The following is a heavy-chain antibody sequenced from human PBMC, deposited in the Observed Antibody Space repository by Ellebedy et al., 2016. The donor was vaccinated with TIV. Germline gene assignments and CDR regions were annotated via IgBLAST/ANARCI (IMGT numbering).Heavy chain of an antibody. V-gene: IGHV4-34*01. D-gene: IGHD6-19*01. CDR1: GGSFSSYY. Sequence: MPSETLSLTCAVYGGSFSSYYWSWIRQPPGKGLEWIGDINQSGSTNYTPSLKSRVTISIDTSKNQFSLKLSSVTAADTAVYCCARGDRKAVAGTRRGDAFDFWGQGTMVTISS. CDR3: ARGDRKAVAGTRRGDAFDF. J-gene: IGHJ3*01. CDR2: INQSGST.